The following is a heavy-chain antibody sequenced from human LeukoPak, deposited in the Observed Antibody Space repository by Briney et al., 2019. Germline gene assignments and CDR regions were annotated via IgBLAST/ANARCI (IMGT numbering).Heavy chain of an antibody. J-gene: IGHJ4*02. V-gene: IGHV3-7*01. Sequence: GGSLRLSCAASGFTFSSYWMSWVRQAPGKGLEWVANIKQDGSEKYYVDSVKGRFTISRDNAQNSLYLQMNSLRAEDTAEYYCARGWLTYYDFWSGPFFDYWGQGTLVTVSS. CDR2: IKQDGSEK. CDR3: ARGWLTYYDFWSGPFFDY. CDR1: GFTFSSYW. D-gene: IGHD3-3*01.